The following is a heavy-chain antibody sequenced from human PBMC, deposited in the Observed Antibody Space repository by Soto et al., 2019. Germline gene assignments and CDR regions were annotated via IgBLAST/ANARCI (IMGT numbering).Heavy chain of an antibody. V-gene: IGHV1-69*01. CDR1: GGTFSSYA. Sequence: QVQLVQSGAEVKKPGSSVKVSCKAYGGTFSSYAISWVRQAPGQGLEWMGGIIPIFGTANYAQKFQGRVTLTADESTSTAYMELSSLRSYDTAVYYCARCRRGYVGGSYHFGWGQGSLFTVSS. CDR3: ARCRRGYVGGSYHFG. J-gene: IGHJ1*01. CDR2: IIPIFGTA. D-gene: IGHD3-16*01.